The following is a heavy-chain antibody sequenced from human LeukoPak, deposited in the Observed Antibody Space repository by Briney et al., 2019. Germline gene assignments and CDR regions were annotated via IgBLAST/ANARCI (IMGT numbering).Heavy chain of an antibody. D-gene: IGHD3-10*01. J-gene: IGHJ4*02. CDR1: GGSISSYY. Sequence: SETLSLTCTVSGGSISSYYWSWIRQPPGKGLEWIGYIYYSGSTNYNPSLKSRVTISVDTFKNQFSLKLSSVTAADTAVYYCARRSMVRGVIIFDYWGQGTLVTVSS. CDR3: ARRSMVRGVIIFDY. CDR2: IYYSGST. V-gene: IGHV4-59*08.